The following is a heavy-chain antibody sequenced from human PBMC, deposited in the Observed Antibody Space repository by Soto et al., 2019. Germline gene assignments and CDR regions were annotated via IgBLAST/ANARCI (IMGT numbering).Heavy chain of an antibody. Sequence: QVQLVQCGAEVKKPGASVNVSCKASGYTFTSYDISWVRQAAAQGLEWMGWMNPNSGNTGYAQKFQGRVTMTTNTSISTSYMELSSQRPEDTAVYYCASKNLDGHYWYFDIWGRGTLVIVSS. CDR2: MNPNSGNT. CDR1: GYTFTSYD. D-gene: IGHD3-3*01. J-gene: IGHJ2*01. CDR3: ASKNLDGHYWYFDI. V-gene: IGHV1-8*01.